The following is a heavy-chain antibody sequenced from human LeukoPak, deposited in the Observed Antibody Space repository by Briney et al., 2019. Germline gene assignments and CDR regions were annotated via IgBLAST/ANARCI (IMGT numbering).Heavy chain of an antibody. J-gene: IGHJ4*02. CDR3: ARGSPGYSSGWYVGGLCDY. CDR1: GYTFTGYY. D-gene: IGHD6-19*01. CDR2: INPNSGGT. V-gene: IGHV1-2*02. Sequence: GASVKVSCKASGYTFTGYYMHWVRQAPGQGPEWMGWINPNSGGTNYAQKFQGRVTMTRDTSISTAYMELSRLRSDDTAVYYCARGSPGYSSGWYVGGLCDYWGQGTLVTVSS.